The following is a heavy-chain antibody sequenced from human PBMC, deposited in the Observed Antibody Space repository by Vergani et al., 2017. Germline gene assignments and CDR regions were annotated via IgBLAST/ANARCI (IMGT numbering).Heavy chain of an antibody. J-gene: IGHJ3*02. CDR3: AYERWSPVTTGDGAFDI. V-gene: IGHV3-30-3*01. D-gene: IGHD4-17*01. Sequence: QVQLVESGGGVVQPGRSLRLSCAASGFTFSSYAMHWVRQAPGKGLEWVAVISYDGSNKYYADSVKGRFTISRENSKNTLYLQMNSLRAEDTAVYYCAYERWSPVTTGDGAFDIWGQGTMVTVSS. CDR2: ISYDGSNK. CDR1: GFTFSSYA.